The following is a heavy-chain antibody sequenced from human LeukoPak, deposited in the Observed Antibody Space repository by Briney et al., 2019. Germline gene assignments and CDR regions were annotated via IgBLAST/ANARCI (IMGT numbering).Heavy chain of an antibody. CDR3: ARRVVGSSSWFDWFDP. Sequence: ASVKVSCKASGYTFTSYAMHWVRQAPGQRLEWMGWINAGNGNTKYSQKFQGRVTITRDTSASTAYMELSSLRSDDTAVYYCARRVVGSSSWFDWFDPWGQGTLVTVSS. CDR1: GYTFTSYA. V-gene: IGHV1-3*01. D-gene: IGHD6-13*01. J-gene: IGHJ5*02. CDR2: INAGNGNT.